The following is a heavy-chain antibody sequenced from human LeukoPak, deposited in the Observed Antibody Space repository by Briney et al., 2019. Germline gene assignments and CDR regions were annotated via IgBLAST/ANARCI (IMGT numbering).Heavy chain of an antibody. CDR3: ARGSGHTIFGSGDY. V-gene: IGHV3-30-3*01. CDR2: MSYDGSNK. CDR1: GFTFSHYA. J-gene: IGHJ4*02. Sequence: GRSLRLSCAASGFTFSHYAMRWVRQAPGKGLIWLAVMSYDGSNKYYADSVKGRFTISRDNSNNTVSVQMNSLRPEDTAVYYCARGSGHTIFGSGDYWGQGTLVTVSS. D-gene: IGHD3-3*01.